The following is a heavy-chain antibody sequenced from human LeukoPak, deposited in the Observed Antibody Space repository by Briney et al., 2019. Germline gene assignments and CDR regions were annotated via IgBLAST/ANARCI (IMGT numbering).Heavy chain of an antibody. CDR1: GGSISSSNW. CDR2: IYHSGST. CDR3: ASRRGYSGYDWGDAFDV. D-gene: IGHD5-12*01. V-gene: IGHV4-4*02. J-gene: IGHJ3*01. Sequence: NPSETLSLTCAVSGGSISSSNWWSWVRQPPGKGLEWIGEIYHSGSTNYNPSLKSRVTISVDKSKNQFSLKLSSVTAADTAVYYCASRRGYSGYDWGDAFDVWGQGTMVTVSS.